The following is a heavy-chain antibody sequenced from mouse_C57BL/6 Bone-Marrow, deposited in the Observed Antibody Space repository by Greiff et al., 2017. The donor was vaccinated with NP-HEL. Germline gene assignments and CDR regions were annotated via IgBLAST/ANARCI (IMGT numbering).Heavy chain of an antibody. J-gene: IGHJ1*03. Sequence: QVQLQQSGAELVKPGASVKMSCKASGYTFTSYWITWVKQRPGQGLEWIGDIYPGSGSTNYNEKFKSKATLTVDTSSSTAYMQLSSLTSEDSAVYYCAREITTVVAPWYFDVWGTGTTVTVSS. V-gene: IGHV1-55*01. CDR3: AREITTVVAPWYFDV. D-gene: IGHD1-1*01. CDR1: GYTFTSYW. CDR2: IYPGSGST.